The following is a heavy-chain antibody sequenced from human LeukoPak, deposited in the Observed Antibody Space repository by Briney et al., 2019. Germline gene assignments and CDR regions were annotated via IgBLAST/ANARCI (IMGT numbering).Heavy chain of an antibody. CDR1: ESTFSKFW. V-gene: IGHV3-74*03. CDR2: INRDGSTT. Sequence: GGPLRLSCAASESTFSKFWMHWVRQAPGKGLVWVSGINRDGSTTTYPASVKGRFTVSRDNAKNTLYLQMNSLRAEDTAVYYCARGNYYGMDVWGQGTTVTVSS. CDR3: ARGNYYGMDV. J-gene: IGHJ6*02. D-gene: IGHD2/OR15-2a*01.